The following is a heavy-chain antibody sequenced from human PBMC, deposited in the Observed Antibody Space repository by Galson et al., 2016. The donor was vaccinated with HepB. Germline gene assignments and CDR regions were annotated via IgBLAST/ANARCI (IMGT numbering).Heavy chain of an antibody. J-gene: IGHJ4*02. V-gene: IGHV3-74*01. CDR3: ARGLYSRSSYTLGY. D-gene: IGHD1-26*01. CDR2: TNSDGSST. Sequence: SLRLSCAASGFTVSDYWMHWVRQAPGKGLVWVSRTNSDGSSTTYADSVKGRVTISRDNAKNTLYLQMNSVRVEDTAVYYCARGLYSRSSYTLGYWGQGTLVTVSS. CDR1: GFTVSDYW.